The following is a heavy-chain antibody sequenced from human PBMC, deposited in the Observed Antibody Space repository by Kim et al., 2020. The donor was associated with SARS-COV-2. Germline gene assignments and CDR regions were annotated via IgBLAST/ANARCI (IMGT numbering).Heavy chain of an antibody. J-gene: IGHJ5*02. V-gene: IGHV1-3*01. CDR2: INADNGNT. CDR1: GYTFTTYV. D-gene: IGHD5-12*01. Sequence: ASVKVSCKASGYTFTTYVMHWVRQAPGQRLEWMGWINADNGNTKYSQEFQGRVTITRDTSASTAYMELSGLRSEDTAVYYRARRGYDDWFDPWGQGTLVTVSS. CDR3: ARRGYDDWFDP.